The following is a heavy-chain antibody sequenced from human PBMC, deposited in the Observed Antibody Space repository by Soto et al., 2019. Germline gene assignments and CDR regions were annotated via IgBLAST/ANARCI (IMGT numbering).Heavy chain of an antibody. D-gene: IGHD7-27*01. J-gene: IGHJ3*02. CDR1: GGSISSSSYY. CDR2: IYYSGST. Sequence: QLQLQESGPGLVKPSETLSLTCTVSGGSISSSSYYWGWIRQPPGKGLEWIGSIYYSGSTYYNPSLKSRVTISVDTSKNQFSLKLSSVTAADTAVYYCARQTLTGAFDIWGQGTMVTVSS. V-gene: IGHV4-39*01. CDR3: ARQTLTGAFDI.